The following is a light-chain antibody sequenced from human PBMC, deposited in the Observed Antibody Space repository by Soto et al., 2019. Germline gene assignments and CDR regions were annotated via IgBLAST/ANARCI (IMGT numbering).Light chain of an antibody. Sequence: QSALTQPPSASGSPGQSVTISCTGTSSDVGGYNYVSWYQQHRGKAPKLMIYEVSKRPSGVADRCSGSKSGNTSSLTVSVLQAEDDDDYYCSSYGGSNDVVFGGGTKLTVL. CDR2: EVS. CDR3: SSYGGSNDVV. J-gene: IGLJ2*01. CDR1: SSDVGGYNY. V-gene: IGLV2-8*01.